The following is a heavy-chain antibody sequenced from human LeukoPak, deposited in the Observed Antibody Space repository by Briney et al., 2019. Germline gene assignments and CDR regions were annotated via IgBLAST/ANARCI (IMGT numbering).Heavy chain of an antibody. J-gene: IGHJ4*02. CDR2: ISYGGSNK. V-gene: IGHV3-30-3*01. D-gene: IGHD5-18*01. CDR1: GFTFSSYA. Sequence: GGSLRRSCAASGFTFSSYAMRWVRQAPGKGLEWVAVISYGGSNKYYADSVKGRFTISRDNSKNTLYLQMNSLRAEDTAVYFGGRHWWIQLWLFYYGGQGTRVTVSS. CDR3: GRHWWIQLWLFYY.